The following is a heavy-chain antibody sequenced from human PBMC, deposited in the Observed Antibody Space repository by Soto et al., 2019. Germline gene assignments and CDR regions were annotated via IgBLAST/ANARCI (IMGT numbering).Heavy chain of an antibody. D-gene: IGHD3-3*01. Sequence: SETLSLTCAVYGGSFSGYYWSWIRQPPGKGLEWIGEINHSGSTNYNPSLKSRVTISVDTSKNQFSLKLSSVTAADTAVYYCARGLIFYYYYYMDVWGKGTTVTVSS. CDR3: ARGLIFYYYYYMDV. CDR2: INHSGST. J-gene: IGHJ6*03. CDR1: GGSFSGYY. V-gene: IGHV4-34*01.